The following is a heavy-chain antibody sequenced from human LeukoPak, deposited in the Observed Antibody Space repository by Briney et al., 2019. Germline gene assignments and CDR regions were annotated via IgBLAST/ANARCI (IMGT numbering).Heavy chain of an antibody. CDR2: IYSGGST. CDR1: GFTVNDYY. CDR3: ARGGSYLSAFDI. J-gene: IGHJ3*02. Sequence: GGSLRLSCAASGFTVNDYYMSWVRQAPGKGLEWVSIIYSGGSTFYADSVKGRFTISRDNSKNTLYLQMNSLRAEDTAVYYCARGGSYLSAFDIWGQGTMVTVSS. D-gene: IGHD1-26*01. V-gene: IGHV3-66*01.